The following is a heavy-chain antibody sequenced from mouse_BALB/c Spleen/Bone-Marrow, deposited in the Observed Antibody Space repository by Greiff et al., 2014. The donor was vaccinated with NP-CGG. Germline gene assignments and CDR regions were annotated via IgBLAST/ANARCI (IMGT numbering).Heavy chain of an antibody. V-gene: IGHV5-17*02. CDR1: GFTFSSFG. Sequence: EVQLVESGGGLVQPGGSRKLSCAASGFTFSSFGMHWVRQAPEKGLEWIAYIRSDSGAIFYADTVKGRFTISRDNPKNTLFLQMTSLRSEDTAIYFCTRGGNWEDFDYWGQGTTLTVSS. CDR2: IRSDSGAI. J-gene: IGHJ2*01. D-gene: IGHD4-1*01. CDR3: TRGGNWEDFDY.